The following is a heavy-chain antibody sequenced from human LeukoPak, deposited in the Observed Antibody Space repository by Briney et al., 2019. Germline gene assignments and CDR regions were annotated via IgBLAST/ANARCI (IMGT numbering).Heavy chain of an antibody. Sequence: SQTLSLTCTVSGGSISSGGYYWSWIRQHPGKGLEWIGYIYYSGSAYYNPSLKSRVTLSVDTSKNQFSLKLSSVTAADTAVYYCASRRDGYNTIDCWGQGTLVTVSS. CDR2: IYYSGSA. CDR3: ASRRDGYNTIDC. V-gene: IGHV4-31*03. CDR1: GGSISSGGYY. D-gene: IGHD5-24*01. J-gene: IGHJ4*02.